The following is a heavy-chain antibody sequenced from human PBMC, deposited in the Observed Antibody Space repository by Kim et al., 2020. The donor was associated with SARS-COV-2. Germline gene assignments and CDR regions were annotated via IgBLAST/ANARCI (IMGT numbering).Heavy chain of an antibody. CDR3: AKDSGGYTYIFDY. CDR1: GFTFSSHG. CDR2: ISYDGSNK. D-gene: IGHD5-18*01. V-gene: IGHV3-30*18. Sequence: GGSLRLSCAASGFTFSSHGMHWVRQAPGKGLEWVAIISYDGSNKYYADSVKGRFTISRDNSKNTLYLQMNSLRVEDTAVYYCAKDSGGYTYIFDYWGQGT. J-gene: IGHJ4*02.